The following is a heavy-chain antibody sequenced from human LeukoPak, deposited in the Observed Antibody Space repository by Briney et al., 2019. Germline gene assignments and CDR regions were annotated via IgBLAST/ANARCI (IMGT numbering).Heavy chain of an antibody. CDR1: GFTFSSYW. V-gene: IGHV3-7*05. CDR2: IKQDGSEK. CDR3: ARKSYTSGCFDY. Sequence: GGSLRLSCAASGFTFSSYWMTWVRQAPGKGLEWVANIKQDGSEKYYVGSVKGRFTISRDNAKISLYLQMNSLRAEDTAVYYCARKSYTSGCFDYWSQGTLVTVSS. D-gene: IGHD6-19*01. J-gene: IGHJ4*02.